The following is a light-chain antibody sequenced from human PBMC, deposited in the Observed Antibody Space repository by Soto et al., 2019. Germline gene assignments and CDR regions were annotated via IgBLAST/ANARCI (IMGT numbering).Light chain of an antibody. J-gene: IGKJ2*01. V-gene: IGKV1-5*03. Sequence: DIQMTQSPSTLSASVGGRVTISCRASQNINNLLAWYQQKPGKVPKLLIYKASSLESGVPSRFSGSGSGTDFTLTISSLQPDDFATYSCQHYYTYPYTFGQGTKLEIK. CDR1: QNINNL. CDR2: KAS. CDR3: QHYYTYPYT.